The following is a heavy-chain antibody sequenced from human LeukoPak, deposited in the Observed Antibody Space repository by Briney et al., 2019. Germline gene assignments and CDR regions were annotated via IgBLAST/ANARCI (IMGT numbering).Heavy chain of an antibody. CDR1: GRSINHYY. V-gene: IGHV4-59*07. D-gene: IGHD3-22*01. CDR3: ARGGHYDVCGFSPRHNWFDP. J-gene: IGHJ5*02. Sequence: PSDTLTLTCTLWGRSINHYYWTWLRQPPGKGLEWIGHMYYRGSTDFNRSRNSRVNLSLDTSKNQFSLKLRSVDPSDTRRYYCARGGHYDVCGFSPRHNWFDPWGQGSQVTVSS. CDR2: MYYRGST.